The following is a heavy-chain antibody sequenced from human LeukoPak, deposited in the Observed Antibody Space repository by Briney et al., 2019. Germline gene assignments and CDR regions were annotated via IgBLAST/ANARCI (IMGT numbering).Heavy chain of an antibody. CDR1: GGSISSNY. CDR3: ARGAYSSRWTDDFDI. D-gene: IGHD6-13*01. J-gene: IGHJ3*02. Sequence: QSSETLSLTCPVSGGSISSNYWRWIRQPPGKGPEWIGYIYYSGSTNYNPSLKSRVTISVDTSKSQFSLKLTSVTAADTAVYYCARGAYSSRWTDDFDIWGHGTMVTVSS. CDR2: IYYSGST. V-gene: IGHV4-59*01.